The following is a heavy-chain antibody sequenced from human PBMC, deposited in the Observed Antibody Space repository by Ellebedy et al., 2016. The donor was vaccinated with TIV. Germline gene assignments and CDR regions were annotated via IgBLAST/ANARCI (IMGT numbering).Heavy chain of an antibody. CDR2: IYYSGST. CDR3: ARGSPYDK. CDR1: GGSISSSSYY. V-gene: IGHV4-39*07. Sequence: SETLSLXXTVSGGSISSSSYYWGWIRQPPGKGLEWIGSIYYSGSTYYNPSLESRVTISIDTSKNQFSLRLSSVTAADTAVYYCARGSPYDKWGQGTLVTVSS. J-gene: IGHJ4*02.